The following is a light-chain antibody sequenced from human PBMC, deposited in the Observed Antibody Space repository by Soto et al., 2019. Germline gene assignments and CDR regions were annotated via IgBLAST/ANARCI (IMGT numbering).Light chain of an antibody. Sequence: DIQMTQSPPSLSASVGDRVTITCRASQTVGSFLNWYQQRPGRAPNLLIYAASNLPTGVPSRFSGSGSGTDFTLTINSLQPEDFGTYYCQQSYSIRPWTFGQGTKVDIK. CDR3: QQSYSIRPWT. CDR2: AAS. J-gene: IGKJ1*01. V-gene: IGKV1-39*01. CDR1: QTVGSF.